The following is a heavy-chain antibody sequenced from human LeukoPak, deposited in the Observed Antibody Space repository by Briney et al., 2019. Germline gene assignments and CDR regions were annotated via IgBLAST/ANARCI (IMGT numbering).Heavy chain of an antibody. Sequence: PGRSLRLSCAASGFTFSSYAMHWVRQAPGKGLEWVAVISYDGSNKYYADSVKGRFTISRDNSKNTLYLQMNSLRAEDTAVYYCARDFRGYDFWSGYNDYWGQGTLVTVSS. V-gene: IGHV3-30-3*01. CDR2: ISYDGSNK. D-gene: IGHD3-3*01. J-gene: IGHJ4*02. CDR1: GFTFSSYA. CDR3: ARDFRGYDFWSGYNDY.